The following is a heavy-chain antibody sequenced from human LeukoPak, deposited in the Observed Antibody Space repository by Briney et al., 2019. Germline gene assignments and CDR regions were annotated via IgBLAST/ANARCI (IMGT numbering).Heavy chain of an antibody. J-gene: IGHJ4*02. V-gene: IGHV3-66*02. D-gene: IGHD3-3*01. CDR1: GFTVSSNY. CDR3: ARSRDDFWSGYHANDY. Sequence: GGSLRLSCAASGFTVSSNYMSRVRQAPGKGLEWVSFIYSGGSTYYADSVKGRFTISRDNSKNTLYLQMNSLRAEDTAVYYCARSRDDFWSGYHANDYWGQGTLVTVSS. CDR2: IYSGGST.